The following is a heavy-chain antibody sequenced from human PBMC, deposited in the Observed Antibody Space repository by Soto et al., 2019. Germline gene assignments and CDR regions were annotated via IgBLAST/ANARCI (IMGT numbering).Heavy chain of an antibody. V-gene: IGHV1-2*04. CDR3: ARGGNIVAIYFDY. CDR2: INPSSGGT. CDR1: GYTFTGYY. Sequence: ASVKVSCKASGYTFTGYYMHWVRQAPGQGLEWMGWINPSSGGTNYAQKFQGWVTMTRDTSISTAYMELSRLRSDDTAVYYCARGGNIVAIYFDYWGQGTLVTVSS. D-gene: IGHD5-12*01. J-gene: IGHJ4*02.